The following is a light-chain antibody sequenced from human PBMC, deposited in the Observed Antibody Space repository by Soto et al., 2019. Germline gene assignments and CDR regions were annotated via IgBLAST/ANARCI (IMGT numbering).Light chain of an antibody. CDR2: DNN. Sequence: QSVLTQPPSVSAAPGQKVTISCSGSSSNIGSNYVSWYQHLPGTAPKLLIYDNNQRPSGIPDRVSGSKSGTSATLGITGLQAGDEADYYCGTWDSTLSAYVFGTGTKVTVL. V-gene: IGLV1-51*01. CDR3: GTWDSTLSAYV. CDR1: SSNIGSNY. J-gene: IGLJ1*01.